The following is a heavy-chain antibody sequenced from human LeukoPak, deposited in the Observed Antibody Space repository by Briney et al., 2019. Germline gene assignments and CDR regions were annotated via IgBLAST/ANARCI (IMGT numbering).Heavy chain of an antibody. CDR2: ISSDARNK. Sequence: GGSLRLSRAASGFTFSSYGMHWVRQAPGKGLEWGTVISSDARNKHHADSGKGRFNISRDNSKNTLFLQMDTLRPEDTAVYYCEKPTTKSPTYYLDSWGQGTLVTVSS. CDR3: EKPTTKSPTYYLDS. CDR1: GFTFSSYG. V-gene: IGHV3-30*18. D-gene: IGHD1-14*01. J-gene: IGHJ4*02.